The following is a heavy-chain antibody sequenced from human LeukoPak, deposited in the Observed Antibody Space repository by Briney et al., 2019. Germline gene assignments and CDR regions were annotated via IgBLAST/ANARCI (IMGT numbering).Heavy chain of an antibody. CDR3: ARDGVNWNERYFDY. Sequence: GGSLRLSCAASGFTVSSNYMSWVRQAPGKGLEWVSVIYSGGRTYYADSVKGRFTISRDNSKNTLYLQMNSLRAEDTAVYYCARDGVNWNERYFDYWGQGTLVTVSS. CDR1: GFTVSSNY. CDR2: IYSGGRT. V-gene: IGHV3-53*01. D-gene: IGHD1-20*01. J-gene: IGHJ4*02.